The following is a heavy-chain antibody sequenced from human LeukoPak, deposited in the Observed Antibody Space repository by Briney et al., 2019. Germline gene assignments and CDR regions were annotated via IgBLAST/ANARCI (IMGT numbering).Heavy chain of an antibody. CDR3: ARRVDTAMVPSFFDY. CDR2: IYFTGST. V-gene: IGHV4-39*01. Sequence: PSETLSLTCTVSGGSISISSYYWGWIRQSPGKGLEWIGSIYFTGSTYYIPSLKSRLTISVDTSKNQFSLNLNSVTAADTAVYYCARRVDTAMVPSFFDYWGQGILVTVSS. J-gene: IGHJ4*02. CDR1: GGSISISSYY. D-gene: IGHD5-18*01.